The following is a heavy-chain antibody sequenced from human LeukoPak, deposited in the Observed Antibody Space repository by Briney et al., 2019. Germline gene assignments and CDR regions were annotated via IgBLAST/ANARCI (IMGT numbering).Heavy chain of an antibody. CDR3: ARDFFHGHCAGRSCFRLDY. V-gene: IGHV1-18*01. CDR1: GYSFNRYG. D-gene: IGHD2-8*02. J-gene: IGHJ4*02. Sequence: ASVKVSCKASGYSFNRYGISWVRQAPGQGLEWMGWISALDSNTNYAQKVQGRVSMTADTSTSTAYMELRSLRSDDTAVYYCARDFFHGHCAGRSCFRLDYWGQGTLVAVSS. CDR2: ISALDSNT.